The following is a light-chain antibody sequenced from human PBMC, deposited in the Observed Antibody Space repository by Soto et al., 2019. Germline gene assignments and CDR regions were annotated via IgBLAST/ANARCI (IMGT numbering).Light chain of an antibody. J-gene: IGLJ1*01. CDR1: SSNIGAGYD. CDR2: GNS. Sequence: QPVLTQPPSVSGAPRQRVTISCTGSSSNIGAGYDVHWYQQLPGTAPKLLIYGNSNRPSGVPDRFSGSKSGTSASLAITGLQAEDEADYYCQSYDSSLSGYVFGTGTKLTVL. CDR3: QSYDSSLSGYV. V-gene: IGLV1-40*01.